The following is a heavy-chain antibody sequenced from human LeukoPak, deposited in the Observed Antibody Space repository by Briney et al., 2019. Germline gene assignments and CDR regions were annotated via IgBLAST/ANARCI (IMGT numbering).Heavy chain of an antibody. Sequence: GGSLRLSCAASGFTFSSYAMHWVRQAPGKGLQWLAVISYDGGKTYYADSVEGRFTISRDNSKSTVYLEINSLRSEDTAIYYSARGFNDFWSGSQLEYWGQGTLVTVSS. CDR3: ARGFNDFWSGSQLEY. J-gene: IGHJ4*02. CDR2: ISYDGGKT. D-gene: IGHD3-3*01. V-gene: IGHV3-30-3*01. CDR1: GFTFSSYA.